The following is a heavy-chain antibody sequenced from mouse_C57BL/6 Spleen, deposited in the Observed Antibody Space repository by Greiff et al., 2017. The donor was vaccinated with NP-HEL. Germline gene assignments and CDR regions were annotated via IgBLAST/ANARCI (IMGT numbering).Heavy chain of an antibody. V-gene: IGHV5-4*03. J-gene: IGHJ3*01. Sequence: EVKVEESGGGLVKPGGSLKLSCAASGFTFSSYAMSWVRQTPEKRLEWVATISDGGSYTYYPDNVKGRFTISRDNAKNNLYLQMSHLKSEDTAMYYCARVGDYDAWFAYWGQGTLVTVSA. CDR2: ISDGGSYT. CDR3: ARVGDYDAWFAY. CDR1: GFTFSSYA. D-gene: IGHD2-4*01.